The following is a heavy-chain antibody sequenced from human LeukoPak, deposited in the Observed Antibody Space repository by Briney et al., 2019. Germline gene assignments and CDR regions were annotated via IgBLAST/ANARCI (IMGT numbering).Heavy chain of an antibody. Sequence: PSETLSLTCAVSGGSISSSNWWSWVRQPPGKGLEWIGEIYHSGSTNYNPSLKSRVTISVDTSKNQFSLKLSSVTAADTAVYYCARSYSSAYYYFDYWGQGTLVTVSS. J-gene: IGHJ4*02. CDR3: ARSYSSAYYYFDY. CDR1: GGSISSSNW. V-gene: IGHV4-4*02. D-gene: IGHD3-22*01. CDR2: IYHSGST.